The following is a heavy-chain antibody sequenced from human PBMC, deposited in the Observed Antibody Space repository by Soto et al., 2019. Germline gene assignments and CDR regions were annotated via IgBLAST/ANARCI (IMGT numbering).Heavy chain of an antibody. CDR3: ARDLKAVVNHIHYNHYGLDV. D-gene: IGHD3-22*01. Sequence: QEQLVESGGGLVKPGGSLRLSCAASGFIFNDYYMSWIRQAPGKGLEWVAYISSGASTISYADSVKSRFTISRANTKNLLYLQMNSLRAEDTAVYYCARDLKAVVNHIHYNHYGLDVWGQGTTVTVSS. V-gene: IGHV3-11*01. CDR2: ISSGASTI. J-gene: IGHJ6*02. CDR1: GFIFNDYY.